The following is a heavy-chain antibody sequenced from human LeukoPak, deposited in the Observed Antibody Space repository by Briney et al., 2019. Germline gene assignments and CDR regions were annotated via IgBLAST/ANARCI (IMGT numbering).Heavy chain of an antibody. CDR3: ARSYSYGYYYYYGMDV. Sequence: SETLSLTCTVSGGSISSGGYYWGWIRQHPGKGLEWIGYIYYSGSTYYNPSLKSRVTISVDTSKNQFSLKLSSVTAADTAVYYCARSYSYGYYYYYGMDVWGKGTTVTVSS. V-gene: IGHV4-31*03. CDR2: IYYSGST. D-gene: IGHD5-18*01. J-gene: IGHJ6*04. CDR1: GGSISSGGYY.